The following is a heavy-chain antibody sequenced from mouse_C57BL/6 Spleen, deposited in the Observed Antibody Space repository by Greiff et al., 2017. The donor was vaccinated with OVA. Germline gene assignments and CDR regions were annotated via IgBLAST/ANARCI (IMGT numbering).Heavy chain of an antibody. CDR3: ARRVGRDYYAMDY. Sequence: VQLKESGPELVKPGASVKISCKASGYAFSSSWMNWVKQRPGKGLEWIGRIYPGDGDTNYNGKFKGKATLTADKSSSTAYMQLSSLTSEDSAVYFCARRVGRDYYAMDYWGQGTSVTVSS. CDR1: GYAFSSSW. V-gene: IGHV1-82*01. J-gene: IGHJ4*01. D-gene: IGHD4-1*01. CDR2: IYPGDGDT.